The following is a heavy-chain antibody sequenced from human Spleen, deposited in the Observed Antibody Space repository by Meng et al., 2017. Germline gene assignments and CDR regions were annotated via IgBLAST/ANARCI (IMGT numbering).Heavy chain of an antibody. CDR2: IKHDGSDK. CDR3: ARDSLNWASELGTFDM. V-gene: IGHV3-7*01. Sequence: GGSLRLSCAASGFTFSSYAMTWVRQAPGKGLEWVANIKHDGSDKYYVDSVKGRFTISRDNAKNSLYLQMNSLRADDTAMYYCARDSLNWASELGTFDMWGQGTMVTVSS. D-gene: IGHD7-27*01. CDR1: GFTFSSYA. J-gene: IGHJ3*02.